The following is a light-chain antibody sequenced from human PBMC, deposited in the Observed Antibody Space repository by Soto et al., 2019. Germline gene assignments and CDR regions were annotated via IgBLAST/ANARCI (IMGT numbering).Light chain of an antibody. J-gene: IGKJ1*01. V-gene: IGKV1-39*01. CDR3: QQTYSTPPT. Sequence: DIQMTQSPSTLSASVGDRVAITCRASDNIAPWVAWYQQKPGKAPELLIFSASSLQSGVPSRFSGSGSGTDFTLTIGSLQREDFATYFCQQTYSTPPTFGQGTRVEI. CDR2: SAS. CDR1: DNIAPW.